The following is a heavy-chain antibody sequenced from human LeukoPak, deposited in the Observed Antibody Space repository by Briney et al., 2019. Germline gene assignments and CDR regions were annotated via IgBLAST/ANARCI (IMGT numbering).Heavy chain of an antibody. CDR3: ARARLLRYYDWLLYHSNWFDP. CDR2: ISAYNGNT. CDR1: GYTFTSYG. J-gene: IGHJ5*02. Sequence: ASVKVSCKASGYTFTSYGISWVRQAPGQGLEWMGWISAYNGNTNYAQKLQGRVTMTTDTSTSTAYVELRSLRSDDTAVYYCARARLLRYYDWLLYHSNWFDPWGQGTLVTVSS. D-gene: IGHD3-9*01. V-gene: IGHV1-18*01.